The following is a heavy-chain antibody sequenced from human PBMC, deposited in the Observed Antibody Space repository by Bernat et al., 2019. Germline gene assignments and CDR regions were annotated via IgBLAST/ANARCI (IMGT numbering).Heavy chain of an antibody. Sequence: EVQLVESGGDLVQPGGSLRLACAASGFTFSTYWMSWVRQAPGKGLEWVANIKQDGSEKYYVDYVKGRFSISRDNAKNSLYLQMNSLRAEDTAVYYCASRAPYTSSWSAFDIWGQGTMVTVSS. CDR2: IKQDGSEK. V-gene: IGHV3-7*03. D-gene: IGHD6-13*01. J-gene: IGHJ3*02. CDR1: GFTFSTYW. CDR3: ASRAPYTSSWSAFDI.